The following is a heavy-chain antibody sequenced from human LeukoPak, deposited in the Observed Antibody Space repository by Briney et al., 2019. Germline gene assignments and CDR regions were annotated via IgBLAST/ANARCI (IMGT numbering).Heavy chain of an antibody. CDR2: INPNSGGT. CDR3: ARAPYSSSWYAASYYYYGMDV. V-gene: IGHV1-2*02. Sequence: ASVKFSCKASGYTFTGYYMHWVRQAPGQGLEWMGWINPNSGGTNYAQKLQGRVTMTRDTSISTPYMELSRLRSDDTAVYYCARAPYSSSWYAASYYYYGMDVWGQGTTVTVSS. J-gene: IGHJ6*02. D-gene: IGHD6-13*01. CDR1: GYTFTGYY.